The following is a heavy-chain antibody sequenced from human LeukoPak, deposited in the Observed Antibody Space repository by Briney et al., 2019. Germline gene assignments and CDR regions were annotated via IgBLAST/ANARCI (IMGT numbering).Heavy chain of an antibody. CDR3: ARGPGYCSGGSCYPFDY. D-gene: IGHD2-15*01. V-gene: IGHV4-34*01. J-gene: IGHJ4*02. CDR2: INHSGST. Sequence: SETLSLTCAVYGGSFSGYYWSWVRQPPGKGLEWIGEINHSGSTNYNPSLKSRVTISVDTSKNQFSLKLSSVTAADTAVYYCARGPGYCSGGSCYPFDYWGQGTLVTVSS. CDR1: GGSFSGYY.